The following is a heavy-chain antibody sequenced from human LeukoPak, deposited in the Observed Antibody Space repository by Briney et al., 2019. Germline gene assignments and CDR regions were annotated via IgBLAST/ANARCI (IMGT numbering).Heavy chain of an antibody. J-gene: IGHJ4*02. Sequence: GGSLRLSCAASGFTFNTYWMSWVRQAPGKGPEWVANIDQDGSVKYFLDSVKGRFTISRDNAKNSLYLQMNSLRVEDTAVYYCAREGGLSHWGQGTLVTVSS. D-gene: IGHD3-16*01. V-gene: IGHV3-7*01. CDR1: GFTFNTYW. CDR3: AREGGLSH. CDR2: IDQDGSVK.